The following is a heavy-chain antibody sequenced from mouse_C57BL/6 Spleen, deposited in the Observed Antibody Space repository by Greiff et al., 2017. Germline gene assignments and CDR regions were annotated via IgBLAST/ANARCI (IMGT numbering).Heavy chain of an antibody. D-gene: IGHD2-5*01. CDR1: GYTFTDYN. CDR3: ARRRAYDSNGGYFDV. V-gene: IGHV1-18*01. Sequence: EVQLQQSGPELVKPGASVKIPCKASGYTFTDYNMDWVKQSHGKSLEWIGDINPNNGGTIYNQKFKGKATLTVDKSSSTAYMELRSLTSENSAVYYFARRRAYDSNGGYFDVWGTGTTVTVAS. J-gene: IGHJ1*03. CDR2: INPNNGGT.